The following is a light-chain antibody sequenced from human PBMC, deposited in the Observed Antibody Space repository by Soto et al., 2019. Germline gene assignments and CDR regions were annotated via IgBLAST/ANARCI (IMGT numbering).Light chain of an antibody. Sequence: DIQMTQSPSILSASVGXTVTITCRASQTITSWLAWYQQKAGKPPKLLIYDVSTLESGVPSRFSGSGSGTEFTLTIGSLQPDDFATYYCQHNNTYPWTFGQGTKVDIK. CDR2: DVS. J-gene: IGKJ1*01. CDR1: QTITSW. V-gene: IGKV1-5*01. CDR3: QHNNTYPWT.